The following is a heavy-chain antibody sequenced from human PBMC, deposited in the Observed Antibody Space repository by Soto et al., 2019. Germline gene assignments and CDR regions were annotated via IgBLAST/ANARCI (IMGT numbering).Heavy chain of an antibody. J-gene: IGHJ6*02. Sequence: GESLKISCKGSGYTFTNYRIGWVRQMPGKGPEWMGIIYPGDSDTKYNPSFQGQVTISADKSITTTYLQWSSLKASDTATYYCAASIFYYGMDVWGQGTTVTVSS. CDR3: AASIFYYGMDV. CDR1: GYTFTNYR. CDR2: IYPGDSDT. V-gene: IGHV5-51*01.